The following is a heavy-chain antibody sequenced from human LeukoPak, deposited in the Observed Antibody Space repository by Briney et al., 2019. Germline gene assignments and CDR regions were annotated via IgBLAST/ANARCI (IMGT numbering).Heavy chain of an antibody. D-gene: IGHD3-10*01. CDR2: ISAYNGNT. CDR1: GYTFTSYG. J-gene: IGHJ4*02. V-gene: IGHV1-18*01. CDR3: ARELAITMVRGVMKSWDY. Sequence: ASVKVSCKASGYTFTSYGISWVRQAPGQGLEWMGWISAYNGNTNYAQRLQGRVTMTRDTSISTAYMELSRLRSDDTAVYYCARELAITMVRGVMKSWDYWGQGTLVTVSS.